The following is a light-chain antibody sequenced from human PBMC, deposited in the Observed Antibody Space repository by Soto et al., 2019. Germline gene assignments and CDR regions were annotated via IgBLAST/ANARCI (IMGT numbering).Light chain of an antibody. CDR3: QQYNNWPRT. CDR2: DAS. CDR1: QSVSTN. V-gene: IGKV3D-15*01. J-gene: IGKJ2*01. Sequence: EVVMTQSPATLSVSPGERATVSCRATQSVSTNLAWYQQKPGQAPRLLIYDASTRATGIPARFSGSGSGTEFTLGITSLQSEDFAVYYCQQYNNWPRTFGQGTELQIK.